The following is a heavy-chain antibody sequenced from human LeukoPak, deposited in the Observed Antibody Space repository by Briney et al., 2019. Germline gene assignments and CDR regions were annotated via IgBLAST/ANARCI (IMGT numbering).Heavy chain of an antibody. CDR2: IFSSGST. CDR1: GDSISSSNYY. V-gene: IGHV4-39*01. CDR3: VRDSYGGYRYFDY. D-gene: IGHD5-18*01. Sequence: PSETLSLTCSVSGDSISSSNYYWGWIRQSPGKGLEWIGSIFSSGSTYYNPSLKIRVTISVDTSKNQFSLRLSSVTAADTAVYYCVRDSYGGYRYFDYWGQGTLVTVTS. J-gene: IGHJ4*02.